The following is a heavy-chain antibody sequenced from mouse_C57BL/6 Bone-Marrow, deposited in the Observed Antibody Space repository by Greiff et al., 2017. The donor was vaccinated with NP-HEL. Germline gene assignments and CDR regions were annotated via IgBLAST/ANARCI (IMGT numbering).Heavy chain of an antibody. V-gene: IGHV7-3*01. CDR2: IRNKANGYTT. D-gene: IGHD1-1*01. Sequence: DVKLVESGGGLVQPGGSLSLSCAASGFTFTDYYMSWVRQPPGKALEWLGFIRNKANGYTTEYSASVKGRFTISRDNSQSILYLQMNALRAEDSATYYCARYRSSLFDYWGQGTTLTVSS. CDR1: GFTFTDYY. CDR3: ARYRSSLFDY. J-gene: IGHJ2*01.